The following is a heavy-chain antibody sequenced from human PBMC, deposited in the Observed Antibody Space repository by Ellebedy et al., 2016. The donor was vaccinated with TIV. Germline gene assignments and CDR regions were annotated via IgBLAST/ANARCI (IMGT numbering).Heavy chain of an antibody. D-gene: IGHD2-15*01. Sequence: GGSLRLXXTASGFPFDTYTLTWVRRAPGKGLEWVSCISSTGSYIYYADSLKGRFTISRDNAKNSLYLDMSSLRVEDTAVYYCARGPAAYRIDYWGQGTLVTVSS. J-gene: IGHJ4*02. CDR3: ARGPAAYRIDY. CDR1: GFPFDTYT. CDR2: ISSTGSYI. V-gene: IGHV3-21*06.